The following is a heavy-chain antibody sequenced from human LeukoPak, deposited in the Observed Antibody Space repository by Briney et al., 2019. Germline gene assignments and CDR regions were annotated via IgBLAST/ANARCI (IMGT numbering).Heavy chain of an antibody. CDR2: IYDTGST. CDR3: ARRGPNYDSSGYYTGSAFDI. Sequence: PSETLSLTCTVSGGSISSSVYYWGWIRQPPGEGLEWIGTIYDTGSTYYNPSLKSRVTISVDPSKSQFSLKLSSVTAADTAVYYCARRGPNYDSSGYYTGSAFDIWGQGTMVTVSS. D-gene: IGHD3-22*01. CDR1: GGSISSSVYY. J-gene: IGHJ3*02. V-gene: IGHV4-39*01.